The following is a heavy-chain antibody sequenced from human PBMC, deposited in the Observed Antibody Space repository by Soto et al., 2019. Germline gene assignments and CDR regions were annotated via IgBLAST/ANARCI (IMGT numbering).Heavy chain of an antibody. V-gene: IGHV3-23*01. Sequence: EMQLLESGGGLVQPGGSLRLSCAASGFTFRTFAMTWVRQAPGKGLEWVSSISADGFTTYYGDSVQGRFTVSRDNSRSTLYLQMSNLRAEDTALYYCATVSNSPSPLWGHGNLVAVSS. D-gene: IGHD4-4*01. CDR2: ISADGFTT. J-gene: IGHJ4*01. CDR3: ATVSNSPSPL. CDR1: GFTFRTFA.